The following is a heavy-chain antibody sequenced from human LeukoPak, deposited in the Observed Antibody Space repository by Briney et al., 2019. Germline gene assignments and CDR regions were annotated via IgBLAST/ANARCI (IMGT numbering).Heavy chain of an antibody. CDR2: IGPSAI. D-gene: IGHD5-12*01. CDR3: ASRRLAVATTRAFDC. J-gene: IGHJ4*02. Sequence: PGGSLRLSCAASGFIFSNYGMHWVRQAPGKGLEWVSYIGPSAIHYADSVKGRFTISRDNAKNLLYLQMNSLRAEDTAVYYCASRRLAVATTRAFDCWGQGTLVTVSS. CDR1: GFIFSNYG. V-gene: IGHV3-48*04.